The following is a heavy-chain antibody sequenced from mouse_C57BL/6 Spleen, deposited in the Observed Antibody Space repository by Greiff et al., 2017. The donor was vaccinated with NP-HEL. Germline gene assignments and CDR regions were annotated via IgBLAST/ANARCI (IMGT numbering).Heavy chain of an antibody. CDR1: GYTFTDYY. CDR3: AGSSYFFYFDY. J-gene: IGHJ2*01. CDR2: INPNNGGT. Sequence: VQLQQSGPELVQPGASVKISCKASGYTFTDYYMNWVKQSHGKSLEWIGDINPNNGGTSYNQKFKGKATLTVDKSSSTAYMELRSLTSEVSSVYYCAGSSYFFYFDYWGQGATLTVSS. D-gene: IGHD1-1*01. V-gene: IGHV1-26*01.